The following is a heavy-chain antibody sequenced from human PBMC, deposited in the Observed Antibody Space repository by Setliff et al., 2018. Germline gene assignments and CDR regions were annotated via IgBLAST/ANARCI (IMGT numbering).Heavy chain of an antibody. CDR2: IHTGGGSA. V-gene: IGHV1-46*01. CDR1: GYIFAGYY. D-gene: IGHD6-13*01. CDR3: ARGGMAAAGRKGVFEY. Sequence: ASVKVSCKASGYIFAGYYMHWVRQTPGQGLEWMGIIHTGGGSASYAQKFQGRVTMTSDTSTRTVYMEVNSVRPDDTAIYYCARGGMAAAGRKGVFEYWGQGTQVTVSS. J-gene: IGHJ4*02.